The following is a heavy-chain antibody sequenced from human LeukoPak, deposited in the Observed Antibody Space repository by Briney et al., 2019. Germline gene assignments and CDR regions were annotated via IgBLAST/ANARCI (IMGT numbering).Heavy chain of an antibody. CDR3: ARENGGNSGHWFDP. CDR1: GGSISSGSYY. J-gene: IGHJ5*02. Sequence: SETLSLTCTVSGGSISSGSYYWSWIRQPAGKGLEWIGRIYTSGSTNYNPSLKSRVTISVDTSKNQFSLKLSSVTAADTAVYYCARENGGNSGHWFDPWGQGTLVTVSS. V-gene: IGHV4-61*02. D-gene: IGHD4-23*01. CDR2: IYTSGST.